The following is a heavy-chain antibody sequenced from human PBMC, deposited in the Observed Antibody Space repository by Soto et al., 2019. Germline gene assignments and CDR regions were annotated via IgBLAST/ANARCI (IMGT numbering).Heavy chain of an antibody. CDR2: IYYSGST. J-gene: IGHJ6*02. CDR1: GGSVGSASYY. Sequence: SETLSLTCTVSGGSVGSASYYWSWIRQPPGKGLEWIGYIYYSGSTNYNPSLKSRVTISVDTSKNQFSLKLSSVTAADTAVYYCARSPDIVATIRYYYYYGMDVWGQGTTVTVSS. CDR3: ARSPDIVATIRYYYYYGMDV. V-gene: IGHV4-61*01. D-gene: IGHD5-12*01.